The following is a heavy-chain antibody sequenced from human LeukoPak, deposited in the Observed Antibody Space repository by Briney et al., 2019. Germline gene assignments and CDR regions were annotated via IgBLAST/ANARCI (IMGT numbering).Heavy chain of an antibody. D-gene: IGHD5-24*01. CDR1: GFTFSNAW. CDR2: IKTKIDGETT. V-gene: IGHV3-15*01. J-gene: IGHJ4*02. Sequence: GGSLRLSCAASGFTFSNAWMTWVRQAPGKGLEWVGRIKTKIDGETTDYAAPVEGRFTISRDDSKNTLHLQMNSLKTDNTAVYYCTTVERWLLRSSPYWGQGTLVTVSS. CDR3: TTVERWLLRSSPY.